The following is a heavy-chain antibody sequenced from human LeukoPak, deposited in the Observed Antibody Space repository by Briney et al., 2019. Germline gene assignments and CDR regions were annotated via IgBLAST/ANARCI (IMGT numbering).Heavy chain of an antibody. D-gene: IGHD4-17*01. V-gene: IGHV3-66*01. CDR2: IYSGGST. Sequence: PGGSLRLSCAASGFTVSSNYMSWVRQAPGKGLEWVSVIYSGGSTYYADSVKGRFTISRDNSKNTLYLRMNSLRAEDTAVYYCARDIDGDYDYWGQGTLVTVSS. CDR1: GFTVSSNY. J-gene: IGHJ4*02. CDR3: ARDIDGDYDY.